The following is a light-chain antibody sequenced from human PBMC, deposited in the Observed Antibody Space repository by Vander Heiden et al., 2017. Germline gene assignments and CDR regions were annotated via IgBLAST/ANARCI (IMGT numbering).Light chain of an antibody. CDR1: SSDVGSYNI. Sequence: QSALTQPASVSGSPGQSITISCTGTSSDVGSYNIVSWYQQHPGKATKLMIYEGSQRPSGVAKRFSGAKSDNTASLTIAGLQAEDEADYYCCSYAVSSAYVFGTGTKVTAL. CDR2: EGS. V-gene: IGLV2-23*01. CDR3: CSYAVSSAYV. J-gene: IGLJ1*01.